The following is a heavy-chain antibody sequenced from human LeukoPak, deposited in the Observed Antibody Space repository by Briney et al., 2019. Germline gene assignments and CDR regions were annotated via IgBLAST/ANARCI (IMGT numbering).Heavy chain of an antibody. CDR3: AKGVAYCGGDCYSRTAYDY. D-gene: IGHD2-21*02. J-gene: IGHJ4*02. V-gene: IGHV3-23*01. CDR1: GFTFSSYA. CDR2: ISGSGGST. Sequence: GSLRLSCAASGFTFSSYAMSWVRQAPGKGLEWVSAISGSGGSTYYADSVKGRFTISRDNSKNTLYLQMNSLRAEDTAVYYCAKGVAYCGGDCYSRTAYDYWGQGTLVTVSS.